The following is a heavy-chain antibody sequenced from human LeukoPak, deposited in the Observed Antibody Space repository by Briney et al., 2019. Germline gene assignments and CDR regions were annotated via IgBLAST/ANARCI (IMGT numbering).Heavy chain of an antibody. J-gene: IGHJ4*02. CDR3: AKDRQNYDILTGYEY. D-gene: IGHD3-9*01. V-gene: IGHV3-23*01. Sequence: LGGSLRLFCAASGFTLRRYAMIWVRQAPGKGLVLVSVIRGSGGSTYYADSVKGRFTISRDNSKSTLYLQMNSLRAEDTAVYYCAKDRQNYDILTGYEYWGQGTLVTVSS. CDR1: GFTLRRYA. CDR2: IRGSGGST.